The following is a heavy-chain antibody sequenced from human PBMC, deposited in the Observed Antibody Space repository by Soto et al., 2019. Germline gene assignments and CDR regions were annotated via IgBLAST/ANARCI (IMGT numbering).Heavy chain of an antibody. CDR3: GPSFYGAGASPFEF. CDR1: GFSLSTSGVG. Sequence: QITLKESGPTLVKPTQTLTLTCTFSGFSLSTSGVGVGWIRQPPGKALEWLALIYWDEDKRYSPSLTSRLTITKDTSKNQVPLTMANIDPVDTATYYWGPSFYGAGASPFEFWGQGTLGNGSS. V-gene: IGHV2-5*02. CDR2: IYWDEDK. D-gene: IGHD3-3*01. J-gene: IGHJ4*02.